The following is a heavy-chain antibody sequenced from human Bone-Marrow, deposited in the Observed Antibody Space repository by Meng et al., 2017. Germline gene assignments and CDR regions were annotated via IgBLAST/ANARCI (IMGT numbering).Heavy chain of an antibody. CDR1: GFTFSNAW. CDR3: ARDPITGTTLYYYYYGMDV. J-gene: IGHJ6*02. CDR2: IKSKTDGGTT. D-gene: IGHD1-7*01. Sequence: GESLKISCAASGFTFSNAWMSWVRQAPGKGLEWVGRIKSKTDGGTTDYAAPVKGRFTISRDDSKNTLYLQMNSLKTEDTAVYYCARDPITGTTLYYYYYGMDVWGQGTTVTVSS. V-gene: IGHV3-15*01.